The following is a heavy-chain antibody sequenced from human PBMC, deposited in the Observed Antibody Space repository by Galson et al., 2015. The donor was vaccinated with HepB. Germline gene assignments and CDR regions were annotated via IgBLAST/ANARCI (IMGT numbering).Heavy chain of an antibody. CDR3: VKDERFDY. J-gene: IGHJ4*02. CDR2: ISSNGGST. V-gene: IGHV3-64D*06. CDR1: GFTFSSYA. Sequence: LRLSCAASGFTFSSYAMHWVRQAPGKGLEYVSGISSNGGSTYYADSVKGRFTISRDNSRNTLYLQMSSLRAEDTAVYYCVKDERFDYWGQGTLVTVSS.